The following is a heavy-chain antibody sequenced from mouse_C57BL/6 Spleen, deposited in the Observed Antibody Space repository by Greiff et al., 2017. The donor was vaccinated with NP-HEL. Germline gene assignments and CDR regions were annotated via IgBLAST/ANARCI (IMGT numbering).Heavy chain of an antibody. CDR2: ITPSTGGT. CDR1: GYSFTGYY. D-gene: IGHD2-4*01. V-gene: IGHV1-42*01. CDR3: ARGDYYEDAMDY. J-gene: IGHJ4*01. Sequence: VQLQQSGPELVKPGASVKISCKASGYSFTGYYMNWVKQSPEKSLEWIGEITPSTGGTTYNQKFKAKATLTVDKSSSTAYMQLKSLTSEDSAVYYCARGDYYEDAMDYWGQGTSVTVSS.